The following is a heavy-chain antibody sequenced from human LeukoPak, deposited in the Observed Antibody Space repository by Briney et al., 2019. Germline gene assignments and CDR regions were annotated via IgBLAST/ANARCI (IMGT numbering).Heavy chain of an antibody. J-gene: IGHJ5*02. Sequence: PSETLSLTCAVYGGSFSGYYWSWIRQPPGKGLEWIGEINHSGSTNYNPSLKSRVTISVDTFINHFSLTLTSLTAADTAVYFCSRHEHKALAGDTWGQGTLVTVSS. CDR1: GGSFSGYY. V-gene: IGHV4-34*01. CDR3: SRHEHKALAGDT. D-gene: IGHD6-19*01. CDR2: INHSGST.